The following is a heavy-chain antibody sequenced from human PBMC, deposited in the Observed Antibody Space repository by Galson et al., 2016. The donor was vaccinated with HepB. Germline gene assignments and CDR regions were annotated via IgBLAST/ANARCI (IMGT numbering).Heavy chain of an antibody. V-gene: IGHV3-21*01. CDR1: GFSFSSYS. J-gene: IGHJ6*02. D-gene: IGHD3-10*01. CDR3: GSGEDSYYYGMDV. Sequence: SLRLSCAASGFSFSSYSMNWVRQAPGKGLEWASSISTTTRYTYYADSVKGRFTISRDNSKNSLYLQMNSLRAEDTAVYYCGSGEDSYYYGMDVWGQGTTVTVSS. CDR2: ISTTTRYT.